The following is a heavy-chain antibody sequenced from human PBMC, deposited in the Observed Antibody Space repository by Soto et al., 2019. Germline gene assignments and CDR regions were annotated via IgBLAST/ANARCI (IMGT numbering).Heavy chain of an antibody. CDR3: VGGEYYFDY. J-gene: IGHJ4*02. CDR1: GFPFTTYG. Sequence: QVQLVESGGGVVQPGRSLRLSCAASGFPFTTYGMHWVREGPGKGLEWVAVISYDGSNRYYADSVKGRFTISRANFKNTLYLQMNDLRPEDTALYYCVGGEYYFDYRGQGTLVTVAS. V-gene: IGHV3-30*03. D-gene: IGHD3-16*01. CDR2: ISYDGSNR.